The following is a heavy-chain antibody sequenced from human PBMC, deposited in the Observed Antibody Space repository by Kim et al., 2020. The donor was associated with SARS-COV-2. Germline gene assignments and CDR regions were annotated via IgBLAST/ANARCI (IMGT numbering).Heavy chain of an antibody. Sequence: GGSLRLSCAASGFSLTSYGMHWVRQAPGKGLEWLAVIWYDGSKKYYADSVKGRFTISRDNSKSTLYLQMNSLRVEDTAVYYCLRDPAGGFSATAGVDYWG. CDR3: LRDPAGGFSATAGVDY. D-gene: IGHD6-13*01. CDR2: IWYDGSKK. J-gene: IGHJ4*01. CDR1: GFSLTSYG. V-gene: IGHV3-33*01.